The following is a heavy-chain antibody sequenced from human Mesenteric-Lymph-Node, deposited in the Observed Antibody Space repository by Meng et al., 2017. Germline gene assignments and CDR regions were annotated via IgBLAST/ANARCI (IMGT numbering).Heavy chain of an antibody. CDR2: IHNGDVT. CDR1: GFTVTSDF. Sequence: GESLKISCAASGFTVTSDFMKWVRQTPGKGLEWVSMIHNGDVTYYADSVKGRFTIYRDSSKNTLLLQMDSLRAEDTAVYYCARDGSGNYNPYYDYWGQGTLVTVSS. J-gene: IGHJ4*02. V-gene: IGHV3-66*02. D-gene: IGHD3-3*01. CDR3: ARDGSGNYNPYYDY.